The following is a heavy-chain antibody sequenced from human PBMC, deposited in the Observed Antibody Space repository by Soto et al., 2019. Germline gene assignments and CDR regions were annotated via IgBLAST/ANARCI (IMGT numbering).Heavy chain of an antibody. D-gene: IGHD3-22*01. J-gene: IGHJ4*02. Sequence: DVQLVESGGGSVRPGGSLNVSCATSGFALSSYEMEWVRQAPGQGLEWVAYISSSGFNIYYADSVKGRFSISRDNAKNLVYLHMHSLRAEDTAIYFCVRHRAYYYDRSGRGSFDSWCQGTQVTVSS. V-gene: IGHV3-48*03. CDR1: GFALSSYE. CDR3: VRHRAYYYDRSGRGSFDS. CDR2: ISSSGFNI.